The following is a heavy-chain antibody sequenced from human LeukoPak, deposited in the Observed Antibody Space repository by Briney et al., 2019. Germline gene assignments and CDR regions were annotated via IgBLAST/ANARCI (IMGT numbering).Heavy chain of an antibody. V-gene: IGHV4-59*01. CDR2: IYNSGST. D-gene: IGHD3-10*01. CDR1: GGSFSSYY. J-gene: IGHJ6*03. CDR3: ARYWWGDYGSGSPDYYYYYIDV. Sequence: SETLSLTCTVSGGSFSSYYWSWIRQPPGEGLEWIGYIYNSGSTNYNPSLMSGVTISVDTTTNQFSLKLSPVTAADTAVYYRARYWWGDYGSGSPDYYYYYIDVWGKGTTVTISS.